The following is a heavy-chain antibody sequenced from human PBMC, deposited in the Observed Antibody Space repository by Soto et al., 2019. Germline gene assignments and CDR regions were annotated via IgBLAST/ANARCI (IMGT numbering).Heavy chain of an antibody. CDR3: ASGVAASHFYYYDLDV. CDR1: GFTFSDYY. CDR2: ISGSGSTI. V-gene: IGHV3-11*01. J-gene: IGHJ6*03. D-gene: IGHD2-15*01. Sequence: QVQLVESGGGLVKPGGSLRLSCAASGFTFSDYYMSWIRQAQGKGLEWVSYISGSGSTIYYADSVKGRFTISRDNAKNSLHLQMNSLRAEDTAVYYCASGVAASHFYYYDLDVWGKGTTVTVSS.